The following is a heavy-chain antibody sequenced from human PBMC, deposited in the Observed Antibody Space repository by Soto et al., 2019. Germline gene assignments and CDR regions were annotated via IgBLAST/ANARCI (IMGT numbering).Heavy chain of an antibody. Sequence: QVQLVQSGAEVKKPGSSVKVSCKASGGTFSSYAFSWVRQAPGQGLEWMGGIIPIFGSRKPAQKFQGRVTITADKSTSTSYMELSGLTSEATAVYFCASGGADTASSYAPWYLHLWGRGTRVTVSA. J-gene: IGHJ2*01. V-gene: IGHV1-69*06. CDR3: ASGGADTASSYAPWYLHL. D-gene: IGHD5-18*01. CDR1: GGTFSSYA. CDR2: IIPIFGSR.